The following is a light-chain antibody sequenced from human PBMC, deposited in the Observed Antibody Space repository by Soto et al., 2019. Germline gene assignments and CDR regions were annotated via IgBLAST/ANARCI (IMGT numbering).Light chain of an antibody. CDR2: PAS. CDR3: QQYSNWPIT. V-gene: IGKV3-15*01. CDR1: QSVISSY. J-gene: IGKJ5*01. Sequence: EIVLTQSPCTLSLSPGERVTLSCRASQSVISSYLAWYQQRPGQTPRLLIYPASTRATGIPARFSGSGSGTEFTLTISRLQSEDFEVYYCQQYSNWPITFGQGT.